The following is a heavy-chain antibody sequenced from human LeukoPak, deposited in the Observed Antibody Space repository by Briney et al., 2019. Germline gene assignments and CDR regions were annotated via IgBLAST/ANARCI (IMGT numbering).Heavy chain of an antibody. CDR2: IYTSGST. CDR1: GGSISSYY. V-gene: IGHV4-4*07. J-gene: IGHJ4*02. CDR3: ARDQGGYYYDSSGYSFSRDY. Sequence: SETLSLTCTVSGGSISSYYWSWIRQPARKGLEWIGRIYTSGSTNYNPSLKSRVTMSVDTSKNQFSLKLSSVTAADTAVYYCARDQGGYYYDSSGYSFSRDYWGQGTLVTVSS. D-gene: IGHD3-22*01.